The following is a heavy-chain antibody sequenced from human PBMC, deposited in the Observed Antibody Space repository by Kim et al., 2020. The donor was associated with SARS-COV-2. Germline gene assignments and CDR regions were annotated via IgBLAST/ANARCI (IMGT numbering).Heavy chain of an antibody. J-gene: IGHJ5*02. D-gene: IGHD5-12*01. V-gene: IGHV1-2*02. CDR3: ARVLNSGYGWFGP. Sequence: YAQKLPSRVTVTRDTSISTAYMGLSRLRSDDTAVYYCARVLNSGYGWFGPWGQGTLVTVSS.